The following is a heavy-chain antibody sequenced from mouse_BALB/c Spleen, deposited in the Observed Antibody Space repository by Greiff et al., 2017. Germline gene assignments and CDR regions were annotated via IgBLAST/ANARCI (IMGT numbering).Heavy chain of an antibody. D-gene: IGHD2-1*01. CDR3: ASHGNSYAMDY. J-gene: IGHJ4*01. Sequence: VQLKESGGGLVQPGGSLKLSCAASGFTFSSYGMSWVRQTPDKRLELVATINSNGGSTYYPDSVKGRFTISRDNAKNTLYLQMSSLKSEDTAMYYCASHGNSYAMDYWGQGTSVTVSS. V-gene: IGHV5-6-3*01. CDR1: GFTFSSYG. CDR2: INSNGGST.